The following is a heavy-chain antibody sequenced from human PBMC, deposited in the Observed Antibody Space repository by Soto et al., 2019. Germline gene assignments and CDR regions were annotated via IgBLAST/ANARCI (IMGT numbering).Heavy chain of an antibody. CDR2: IYWNDDK. Sequence: PTLVNPTQTLTLTCTFSGFSLSTSGVGVGWIRQPPGKALEWLALIYWNDDKRYSPSLKSRLTITKDTSKNQVVLTMTNMDPVDTATYYCAHSLYSNYVDWFDPWGQGTLVTVSS. V-gene: IGHV2-5*01. D-gene: IGHD4-4*01. CDR3: AHSLYSNYVDWFDP. CDR1: GFSLSTSGVG. J-gene: IGHJ5*02.